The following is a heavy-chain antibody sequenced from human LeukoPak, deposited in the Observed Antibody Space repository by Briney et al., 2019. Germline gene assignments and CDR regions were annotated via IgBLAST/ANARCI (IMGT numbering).Heavy chain of an antibody. CDR3: ARDRVQYCSGGSCYSSDY. CDR2: INSDGSST. CDR1: GFTFSSYW. D-gene: IGHD2-15*01. J-gene: IGHJ4*02. V-gene: IGHV3-74*01. Sequence: PGGSLRLSCAATGFTFSSYWMHWVRQAPGKGLVWVSRINSDGSSTSYADSVKGRFTISRDNAKNTLYLQTNSLRAEDTAVYYCARDRVQYCSGGSCYSSDYWGQGTLVTVSS.